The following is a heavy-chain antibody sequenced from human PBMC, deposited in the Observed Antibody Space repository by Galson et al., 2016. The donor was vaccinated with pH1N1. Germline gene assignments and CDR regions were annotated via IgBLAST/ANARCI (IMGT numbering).Heavy chain of an antibody. CDR3: ARAIGASGAF. Sequence: SLRLSCAGSRFSFSDYWMHWVRQAPGKGLEWVANINQVGSQKYYVDSVRGRFTISRDNAKNSLYLQMNSLRAEDTAVYYCARAIGASGAFWGQGTLVTVSS. CDR2: INQVGSQK. CDR1: RFSFSDYW. V-gene: IGHV3-7*01. J-gene: IGHJ4*02. D-gene: IGHD6-13*01.